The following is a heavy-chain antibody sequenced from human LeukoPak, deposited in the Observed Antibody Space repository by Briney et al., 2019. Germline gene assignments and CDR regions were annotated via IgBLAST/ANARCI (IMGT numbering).Heavy chain of an antibody. CDR1: GFTFSSYW. Sequence: GGSLRLSCATSGFTFSSYWMHWVRQAPGKGLVWVSRIKSDGSTTNYADSVKGRFTISRDNVKNTLYLQMNSLRAEDTAVYYCARDMGYCTNGVCSGAYYYYYYMDVWGKGTTVTVSS. J-gene: IGHJ6*03. CDR3: ARDMGYCTNGVCSGAYYYYYYMDV. D-gene: IGHD2-8*01. V-gene: IGHV3-74*01. CDR2: IKSDGSTT.